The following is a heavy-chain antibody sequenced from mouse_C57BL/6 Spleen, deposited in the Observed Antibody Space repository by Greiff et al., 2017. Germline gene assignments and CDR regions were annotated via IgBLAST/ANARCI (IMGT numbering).Heavy chain of an antibody. V-gene: IGHV5-16*01. CDR1: GFTFSDYY. J-gene: IGHJ1*03. Sequence: EVMLVESEGGLVQPGSSMKLSCTASGFTFSDYYMAWVRQVPEKGLEWVANINYDGSSTYYLDSLKSRFIISRDNAKNILYLQMSSLKSEDTATYYCARELITTDGYWYFDVWGTGTTVTVSS. D-gene: IGHD1-1*01. CDR2: INYDGSST. CDR3: ARELITTDGYWYFDV.